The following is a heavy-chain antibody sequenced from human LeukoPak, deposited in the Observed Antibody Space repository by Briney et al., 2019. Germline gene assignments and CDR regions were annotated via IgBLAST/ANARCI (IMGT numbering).Heavy chain of an antibody. J-gene: IGHJ3*02. D-gene: IGHD3-22*01. CDR2: INTNTGNP. Sequence: ASVKVSCKASGYTLTRYTMNWVRQAPGQGLEWMGWINTNTGNPTYAQGFTGRFVFSLDTSVNTTYLQISSLKAEDTAVYYCADGYDSSIGIFDIWGQGTMVTVSS. CDR1: GYTLTRYT. V-gene: IGHV7-4-1*02. CDR3: ADGYDSSIGIFDI.